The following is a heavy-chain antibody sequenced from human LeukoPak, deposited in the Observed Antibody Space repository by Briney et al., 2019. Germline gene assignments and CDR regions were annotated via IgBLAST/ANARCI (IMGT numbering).Heavy chain of an antibody. CDR1: GYTFTDYY. D-gene: IGHD2-15*01. V-gene: IGHV1-2*06. CDR2: IDPNSGGT. Sequence: ASVKVSCKASGYTFTDYYMHWVRQAPGQGLEWMGRIDPNSGGTYFAQKFQGRVTMTRDTSISTAYMELSRLRSDDTAVYYCASLRGAIGYCSGGSCYRLDYWGQGTLVTVSS. CDR3: ASLRGAIGYCSGGSCYRLDY. J-gene: IGHJ4*02.